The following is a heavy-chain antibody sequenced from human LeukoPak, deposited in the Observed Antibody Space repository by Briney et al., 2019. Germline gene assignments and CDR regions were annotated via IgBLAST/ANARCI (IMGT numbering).Heavy chain of an antibody. CDR1: GYTFTGYY. CDR3: ARTRFRGNWGTMNWFDP. V-gene: IGHV1-2*02. CDR2: INPNSGGT. D-gene: IGHD7-27*01. Sequence: GASVKVSCKASGYTFTGYYMHWVRQAPGQGLEWMGWINPNSGGTNYAQKFQGRVTMTRDTSISTAYMELSRLRSDDTAVYYCARTRFRGNWGTMNWFDPWGQGTLVTVSS. J-gene: IGHJ5*02.